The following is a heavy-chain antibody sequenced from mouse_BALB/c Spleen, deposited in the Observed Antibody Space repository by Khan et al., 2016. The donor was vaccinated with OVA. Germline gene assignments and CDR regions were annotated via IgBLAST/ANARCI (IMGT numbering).Heavy chain of an antibody. J-gene: IGHJ1*01. CDR1: GFSLTSYG. CDR2: IWSDGHT. D-gene: IGHD2-1*01. Sequence: QVQLKESGPGLVAPSQSLSITCTISGFSLTSYGVHWVCQPPGKGLEWLVVIWSDGHTTYNSALKSRLSISKDNSKSQVFLKMNSLQTDDTAMYYCAIHGYYGNYGPYFDVWGAGTTVPVSS. V-gene: IGHV2-6-1*01. CDR3: AIHGYYGNYGPYFDV.